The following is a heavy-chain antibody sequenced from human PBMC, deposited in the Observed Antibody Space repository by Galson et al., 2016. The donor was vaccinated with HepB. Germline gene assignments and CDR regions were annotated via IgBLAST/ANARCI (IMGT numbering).Heavy chain of an antibody. CDR2: IRSKSFRGTT. CDR3: TREGFLEFVYTSSFVPHYFDY. D-gene: IGHD6-6*01. J-gene: IGHJ4*02. CDR1: GFTFGDYA. V-gene: IGHV3-49*03. Sequence: SLRLSCAASGFTFGDYAMGWFRQAPGKGLEWVGFIRSKSFRGTTEYAASVKGRFTISRDDSKSVAYLQIDSLKTEDTAVYYCTREGFLEFVYTSSFVPHYFDYWGQGTLVTVSS.